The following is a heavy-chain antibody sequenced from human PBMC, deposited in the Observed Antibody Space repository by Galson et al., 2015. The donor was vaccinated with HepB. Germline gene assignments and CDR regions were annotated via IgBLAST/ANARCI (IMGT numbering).Heavy chain of an antibody. Sequence: SLRLSCAASGFTFSSYAVHWVRQAPGKGLEWVAVISYDGSNKYYADSVKGRFTISRDNSKNTLYLQMNSLRAEDTAVYYCASDIVVVPAAIFDYWGQGTLVTVSS. D-gene: IGHD2-2*02. CDR3: ASDIVVVPAAIFDY. J-gene: IGHJ4*02. CDR2: ISYDGSNK. CDR1: GFTFSSYA. V-gene: IGHV3-30*04.